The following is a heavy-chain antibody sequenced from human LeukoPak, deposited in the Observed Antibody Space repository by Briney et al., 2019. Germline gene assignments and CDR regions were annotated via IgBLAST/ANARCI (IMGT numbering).Heavy chain of an antibody. V-gene: IGHV3-23*01. D-gene: IGHD2-2*01. CDR1: GFTFSSYA. J-gene: IGHJ4*02. Sequence: GGSLRLSCAASGFTFSSYAMSWVRQAPGKGLEWVSAISGSGGRTYYADSVKGRFTISRDNAKNTLYLQMNGLRAEDTAVYYCARDLVVTSAYWGQGTLVTVSS. CDR2: ISGSGGRT. CDR3: ARDLVVTSAY.